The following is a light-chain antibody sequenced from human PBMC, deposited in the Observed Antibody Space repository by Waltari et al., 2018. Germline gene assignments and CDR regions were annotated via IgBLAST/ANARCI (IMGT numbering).Light chain of an antibody. J-gene: IGKJ1*01. CDR2: DAS. CDR1: QIISSR. V-gene: IGKV1-39*01. CDR3: QQSYDSWT. Sequence: DIQMTQSPSSLSASVGDRVTITCRTSQIISSRLNWYQHKPGKAPRLLIFDASTLQSGVPLRFSGFRSGTEFTLTIDSLQPEDFATYYCQQSYDSWTFGQGTKVE.